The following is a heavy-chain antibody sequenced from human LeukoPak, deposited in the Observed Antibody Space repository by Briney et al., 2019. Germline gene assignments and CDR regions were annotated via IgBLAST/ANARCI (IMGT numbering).Heavy chain of an antibody. CDR2: INPNGGEK. Sequence: ASVKVSCKASGFTFIGYYMHWVRQAPGQGLEWMGWINPNGGEKNSAQKFQGRVTMTRDTSITTAYMELNSLRSDDTAVYYCAREDDYMFRAHAFDIWGQGTMVTVSS. D-gene: IGHD3-10*01. J-gene: IGHJ3*02. CDR3: AREDDYMFRAHAFDI. V-gene: IGHV1-2*02. CDR1: GFTFIGYY.